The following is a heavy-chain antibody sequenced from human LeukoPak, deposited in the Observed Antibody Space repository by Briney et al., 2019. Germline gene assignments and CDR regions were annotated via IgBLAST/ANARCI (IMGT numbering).Heavy chain of an antibody. D-gene: IGHD4-17*01. CDR1: GGTFSSYA. V-gene: IGHV1-69*05. Sequence: SVKVSCKASGGTFSSYAISWVRQAPGPGLEWMGGIIPIFGTANYAQKFQGRVTITTDESTSTAYMELSSLRSEDTAVYYCARDSLGFGGDFRFDYWGQGTLVTVSS. CDR2: IIPIFGTA. CDR3: ARDSLGFGGDFRFDY. J-gene: IGHJ4*02.